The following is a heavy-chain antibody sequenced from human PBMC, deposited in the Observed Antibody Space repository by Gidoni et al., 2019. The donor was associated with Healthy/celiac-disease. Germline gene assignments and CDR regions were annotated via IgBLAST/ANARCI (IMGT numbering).Heavy chain of an antibody. CDR2: IRGSGGST. V-gene: IGHV3-23*01. J-gene: IGHJ5*02. D-gene: IGHD3-22*01. CDR1: GFTFSSYA. Sequence: EVQLLESGGGLVQPGGSLRPSCAASGFTFSSYAMSWVRQAPGKGLEGVSVIRGSGGSTYYADSVKGRFTISRDNSKNTLYLQMNSLRAEDTAVYYCANEKYYYDSSGDQMFDPWGQGTLVTVSS. CDR3: ANEKYYYDSSGDQMFDP.